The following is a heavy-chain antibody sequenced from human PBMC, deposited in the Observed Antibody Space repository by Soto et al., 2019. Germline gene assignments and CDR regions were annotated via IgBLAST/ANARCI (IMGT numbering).Heavy chain of an antibody. CDR1: GFTFSSYG. CDR2: ISCDGSNK. V-gene: IGHV3-30*18. CDR3: AKDRSGSGSFSDY. Sequence: QVQLVESGGGVVQPGRSLRLSCAASGFTFSSYGMHWVRQAPGKGLEWVAVISCDGSNKYYADSVKGRFTISRDNSKNTLYLQMNSLRAEDTAVYYCAKDRSGSGSFSDYWGQGTLVTVSS. D-gene: IGHD3-10*01. J-gene: IGHJ4*02.